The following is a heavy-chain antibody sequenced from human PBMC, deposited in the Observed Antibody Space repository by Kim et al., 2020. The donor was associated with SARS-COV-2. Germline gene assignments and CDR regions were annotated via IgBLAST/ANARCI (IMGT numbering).Heavy chain of an antibody. CDR1: GGSISSYY. J-gene: IGHJ4*02. D-gene: IGHD2-21*02. Sequence: SETLSLTCTVSGGSISSYYWSWIRQPPGKGLEWIGYIYYSGSTNYNPSLKSRVTISVDTSKNQFSLKLSSVTAADTAVYYCARAGSVVTPSWFDYWGQGTLVTVSS. CDR3: ARAGSVVTPSWFDY. V-gene: IGHV4-59*01. CDR2: IYYSGST.